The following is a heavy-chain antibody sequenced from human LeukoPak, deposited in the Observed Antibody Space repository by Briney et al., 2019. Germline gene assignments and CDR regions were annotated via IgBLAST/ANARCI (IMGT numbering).Heavy chain of an antibody. V-gene: IGHV3-7*01. J-gene: IGHJ4*02. CDR1: GFTFSTYW. CDR3: ARGLVSLNDY. Sequence: TGGSLRLSCAASGFTFSTYWMSWVRQAPGKGLEWVANIRPDGSEKYYVDSVKGRLTISRDNAKNSLYLQMNSLRAEDTAVYYCARGLVSLNDYWGQGTLVTVSS. CDR2: IRPDGSEK.